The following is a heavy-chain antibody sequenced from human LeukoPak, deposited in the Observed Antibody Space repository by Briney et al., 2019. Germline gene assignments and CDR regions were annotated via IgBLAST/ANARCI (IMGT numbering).Heavy chain of an antibody. Sequence: PGGSLRLSCTASGFSFSDYWMSWVRQTPEKGLEWLANIKQDGSEKVYVDSVKGRFTISRDNAQSSLYLEMTRLRAEDTAVYYCARDPYSSSWSYGMDVWGQGTTVTVSS. V-gene: IGHV3-7*05. J-gene: IGHJ6*02. CDR2: IKQDGSEK. D-gene: IGHD6-13*01. CDR3: ARDPYSSSWSYGMDV. CDR1: GFSFSDYW.